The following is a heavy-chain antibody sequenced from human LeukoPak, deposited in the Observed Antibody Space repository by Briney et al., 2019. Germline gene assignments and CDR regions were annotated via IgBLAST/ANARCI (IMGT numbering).Heavy chain of an antibody. J-gene: IGHJ4*02. CDR2: ISGSGGSI. D-gene: IGHD5-18*01. CDR3: AKHGDTAMWLDY. V-gene: IGHV3-23*01. Sequence: GGSLRLSCAASGFTLSNYVMSWVRQAPGKGLEWVSGISGSGGSIYYADSVKGRFTISRDSSKNTLNLQMNSLRAEDTAAYYCAKHGDTAMWLDYWGQGTLVTVSS. CDR1: GFTLSNYV.